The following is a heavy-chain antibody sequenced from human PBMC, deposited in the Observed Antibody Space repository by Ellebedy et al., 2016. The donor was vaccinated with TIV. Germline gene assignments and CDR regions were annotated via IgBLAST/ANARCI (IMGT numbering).Heavy chain of an antibody. CDR3: ATFRARVY. Sequence: PGGSLRLSCGASGFPFSSSWMSWVRQAPGKGLEWVANINQDGSVKNYVDSVKGRFTLSRDNAKKSLYLQMNSLRVDDTDVYYCATFRARVYWGQGTLVTVSS. CDR1: GFPFSSSW. J-gene: IGHJ4*02. V-gene: IGHV3-7*01. CDR2: INQDGSVK.